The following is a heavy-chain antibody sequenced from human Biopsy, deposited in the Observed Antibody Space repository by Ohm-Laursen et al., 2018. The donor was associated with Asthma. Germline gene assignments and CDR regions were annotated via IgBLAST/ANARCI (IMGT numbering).Heavy chain of an antibody. J-gene: IGHJ5*02. Sequence: TQTLTLTCTVSGFSLRNARMGVTWIRQPPVKALEWLAHIFLNGEKSYSTSLKSRITISKDTAKSQVVLTMSNMDPVDTATYYCARVVNYDFRSGYWFDPWGQGTLVTVSS. D-gene: IGHD3-3*01. V-gene: IGHV2-26*01. CDR2: IFLNGEK. CDR3: ARVVNYDFRSGYWFDP. CDR1: GFSLRNARMG.